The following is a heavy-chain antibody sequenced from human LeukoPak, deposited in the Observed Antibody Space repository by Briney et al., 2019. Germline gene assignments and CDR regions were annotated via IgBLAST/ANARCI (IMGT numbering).Heavy chain of an antibody. CDR2: IIPIFGTA. D-gene: IGHD1-26*01. Sequence: GASVKVSCKASGGTFSSYAISWVRQAPGQGLEWMGGIIPIFGTANYAQKFQGRVTITADKSTSTAYMELSSLRSEDTAVYYCARGPQAAWENWFDPWGQGTLVTVSS. J-gene: IGHJ5*02. V-gene: IGHV1-69*06. CDR3: ARGPQAAWENWFDP. CDR1: GGTFSSYA.